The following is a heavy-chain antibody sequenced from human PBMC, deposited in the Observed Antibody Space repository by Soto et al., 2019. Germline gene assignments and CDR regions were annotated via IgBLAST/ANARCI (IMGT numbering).Heavy chain of an antibody. J-gene: IGHJ4*02. D-gene: IGHD3-22*01. V-gene: IGHV5-10-1*01. CDR1: GYSFAGYW. CDR2: IDPSDSQT. Sequence: GESLKISCKGSGYSFAGYWITWVRQKPGKGLEWVGRIDPSDSQTYYSPSFRGHVTISVTKSITTVFLQWSSLRASDTAMYYCARQIYDSDTGPNFQYYFDSWGQGTPFTVSS. CDR3: ARQIYDSDTGPNFQYYFDS.